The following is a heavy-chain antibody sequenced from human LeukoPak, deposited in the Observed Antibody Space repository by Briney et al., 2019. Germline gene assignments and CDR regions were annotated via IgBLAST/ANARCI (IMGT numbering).Heavy chain of an antibody. D-gene: IGHD1-26*01. J-gene: IGHJ4*02. CDR3: ARYSGTYYVY. Sequence: SETLSLTCTVSGGSISSYYWRWIRQPPGKGLEWIGYIYYSGSTNYNPSLKSRVTISVDTSKNQFSLKLSSVTAADTAVYYCARYSGTYYVYWGQGTLVTVSS. CDR2: IYYSGST. CDR1: GGSISSYY. V-gene: IGHV4-59*01.